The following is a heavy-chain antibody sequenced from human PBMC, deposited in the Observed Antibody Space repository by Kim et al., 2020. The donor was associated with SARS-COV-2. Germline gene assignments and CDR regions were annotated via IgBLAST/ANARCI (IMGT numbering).Heavy chain of an antibody. CDR3: ARIPRYCSGGSCYFGGMDV. J-gene: IGHJ6*02. Sequence: GGSLRLSCAASGFTFSSYSMNWVRQAPGKGLEWVSSISSSSSYIYYADSVKGRFTISRDNAKNSLYLQMNSLRAEDTAVYYCARIPRYCSGGSCYFGGMDVWGQGTTVTVSS. CDR1: GFTFSSYS. V-gene: IGHV3-21*01. CDR2: ISSSSSYI. D-gene: IGHD2-15*01.